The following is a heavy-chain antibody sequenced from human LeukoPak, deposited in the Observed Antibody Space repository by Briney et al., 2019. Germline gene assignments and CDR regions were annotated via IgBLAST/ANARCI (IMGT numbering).Heavy chain of an antibody. Sequence: GGSLRLSCAASGFTFSSYSMNWVRQAPGKGLEWVSSISSSSSYIYYADSVKGRFTIARDNAKNSLYLQMNSLRAEDTAVYYCAREGGPSENFDYWGQGTLVTVSS. CDR1: GFTFSSYS. D-gene: IGHD3-16*01. CDR3: AREGGPSENFDY. V-gene: IGHV3-21*01. J-gene: IGHJ4*02. CDR2: ISSSSSYI.